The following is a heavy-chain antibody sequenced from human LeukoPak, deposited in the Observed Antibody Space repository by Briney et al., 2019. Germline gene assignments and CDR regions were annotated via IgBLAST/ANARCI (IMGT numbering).Heavy chain of an antibody. D-gene: IGHD3-22*01. CDR2: IYSRGST. J-gene: IGHJ4*02. CDR1: GGSISSSNW. Sequence: PSETLSLTCAVSGGSISSSNWWSWVRQPPGKGLEWIEEIYSRGSTNYNPSLKSRVTISVDKYKNQFSLKLSSVTAADTAVYYCARATYYYDSSGYPLNYWGQGTLVTVSS. V-gene: IGHV4-4*02. CDR3: ARATYYYDSSGYPLNY.